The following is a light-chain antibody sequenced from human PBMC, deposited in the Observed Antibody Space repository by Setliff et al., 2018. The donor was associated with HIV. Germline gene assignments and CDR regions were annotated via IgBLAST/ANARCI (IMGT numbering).Light chain of an antibody. CDR2: DVT. Sequence: QSALTQPRSVSGSPGQSVTISCTGTSSDVGTYNYVSWYQQHPGKAPKLIIYDVTKRPSGVPDRFSGSKSGNTASLTISGLQAEDEADYYCCSYAGSYGYVFGTGTKVTVL. J-gene: IGLJ1*01. V-gene: IGLV2-11*01. CDR1: SSDVGTYNY. CDR3: CSYAGSYGYV.